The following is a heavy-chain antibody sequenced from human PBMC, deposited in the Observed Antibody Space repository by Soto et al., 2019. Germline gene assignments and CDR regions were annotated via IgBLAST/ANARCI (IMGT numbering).Heavy chain of an antibody. CDR1: GFTFSNYW. CDR3: VRARIDY. J-gene: IGHJ4*02. V-gene: IGHV3-7*01. CDR2: IKPDGSEK. Sequence: GESLKISCAASGFTFSNYWMTWVRQAPGKGLEWVANIKPDGSEKFSVDSVKGRFTISRDNANNLLYLQMNSLRAEDTVVYYGVRARIDYWGQGTLVTVSS.